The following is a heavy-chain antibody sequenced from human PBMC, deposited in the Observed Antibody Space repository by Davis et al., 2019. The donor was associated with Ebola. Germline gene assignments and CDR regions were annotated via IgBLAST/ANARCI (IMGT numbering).Heavy chain of an antibody. CDR1: GFTFSTYW. V-gene: IGHV3-74*01. CDR3: ARDMYGSDDY. Sequence: GESLKISCAASGFTFSTYWMHWVRQAPGKGLLWVSRINPDGSITNNEDSVKGRFTISRDNAKNTLYLQMNSLRTEDTAVYHCARDMYGSDDYWGQGTLVTVSS. D-gene: IGHD3-10*01. J-gene: IGHJ4*02. CDR2: INPDGSIT.